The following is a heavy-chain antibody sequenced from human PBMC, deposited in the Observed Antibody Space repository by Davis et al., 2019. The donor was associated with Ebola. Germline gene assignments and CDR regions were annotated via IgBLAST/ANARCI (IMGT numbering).Heavy chain of an antibody. D-gene: IGHD2-15*01. Sequence: ASVKVSCKASGYTFTSYAMHWVRQAPGQRLEWMGWINAGNGNTKYSQKFQGRVTITRDTSASTAYMELSSLRSEDTAVYYCARGTKVIELLQHNWFDPWGQGTLVTVSS. CDR2: INAGNGNT. CDR1: GYTFTSYA. V-gene: IGHV1-3*01. J-gene: IGHJ5*02. CDR3: ARGTKVIELLQHNWFDP.